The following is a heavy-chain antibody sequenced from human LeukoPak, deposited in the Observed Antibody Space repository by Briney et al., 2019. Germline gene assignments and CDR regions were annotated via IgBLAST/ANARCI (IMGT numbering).Heavy chain of an antibody. D-gene: IGHD3-3*01. Sequence: AGGTLRLSCAASGFTFSSYQMSWVRQAPGKGLEWVSTISGSGGTIYYAESVKGRFTISRDNSKNTLYLQMNSLRAEDTAVYYCAKRYDFWSGSFDYWGQGTLVTVSS. J-gene: IGHJ4*02. CDR2: ISGSGGTI. V-gene: IGHV3-23*01. CDR3: AKRYDFWSGSFDY. CDR1: GFTFSSYQ.